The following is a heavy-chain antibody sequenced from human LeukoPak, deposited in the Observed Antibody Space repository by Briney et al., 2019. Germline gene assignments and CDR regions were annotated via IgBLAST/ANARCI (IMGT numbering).Heavy chain of an antibody. J-gene: IGHJ5*02. CDR3: ARGPKGAAAGTRTWFDP. CDR2: MNPNSGNT. V-gene: IGHV1-8*01. CDR1: GYTFTSYD. D-gene: IGHD6-13*01. Sequence: ASVKVSCKASGYTFTSYDINWVRQATGQGLEWMGWMNPNSGNTGYAQKFQGRVTMTRNTSISTAYMELSSLRSEDTAVYYCARGPKGAAAGTRTWFDPWGQGTLVTVSS.